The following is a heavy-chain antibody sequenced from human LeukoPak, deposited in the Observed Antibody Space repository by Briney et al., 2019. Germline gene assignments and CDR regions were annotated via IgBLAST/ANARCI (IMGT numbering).Heavy chain of an antibody. J-gene: IGHJ6*02. Sequence: GGSLRLSCAVSRFTFNYAWMTWVRHAPGKGLVWVSRTNSDGSSTIYADSVKGRFTISRDDAKNTLYLQMNSLRAEDTAVYYCARYVVCDHDPMDVCGQGTTVSVSS. CDR3: ARYVVCDHDPMDV. V-gene: IGHV3-74*01. CDR2: TNSDGSST. D-gene: IGHD1-14*01. CDR1: RFTFNYAW.